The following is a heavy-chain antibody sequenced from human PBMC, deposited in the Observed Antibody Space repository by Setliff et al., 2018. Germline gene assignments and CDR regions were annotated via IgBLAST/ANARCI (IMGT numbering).Heavy chain of an antibody. CDR1: GGSISSHY. Sequence: PSETLSLTCTVSGGSISSHYWSWIRQPPGKGLEWIGSIYYSGSTNYNPSLKSRVTISVDTSKNQFSLKLSSVTAADTAVYYCARTDLRYQTDYWGQGTLVTVSS. CDR3: ARTDLRYQTDY. CDR2: IYYSGST. D-gene: IGHD2-2*01. J-gene: IGHJ4*02. V-gene: IGHV4-59*11.